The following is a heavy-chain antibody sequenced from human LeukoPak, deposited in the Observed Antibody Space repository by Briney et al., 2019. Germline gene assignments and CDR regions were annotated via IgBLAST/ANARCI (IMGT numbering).Heavy chain of an antibody. Sequence: ASVKVSCKASGGTFSSYAISWVRQAPGQGLEWMGGIIPIFGTANYTQKFQGRVTITADKSTSTAYMELSSLRPEDTAVYYCAAYGSGSYEPSREDYWGQGTLVTVSS. J-gene: IGHJ4*02. CDR1: GGTFSSYA. D-gene: IGHD3-10*01. V-gene: IGHV1-69*06. CDR3: AAYGSGSYEPSREDY. CDR2: IIPIFGTA.